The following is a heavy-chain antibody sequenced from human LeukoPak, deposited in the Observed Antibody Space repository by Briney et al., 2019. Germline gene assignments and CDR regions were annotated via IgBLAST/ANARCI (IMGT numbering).Heavy chain of an antibody. CDR3: ARVVVVVAIPGYYGMDV. V-gene: IGHV4-34*01. CDR2: INHSGST. Sequence: SETLSLTCAVYGGSFSGYYWSWIRQPPGKGLEWIGEINHSGSTNYNPSLKSRVTISVDTSKNQFSLKLSSVTAADTAVYYCARVVVVVAIPGYYGMDVWGKGTTVTVSS. CDR1: GGSFSGYY. J-gene: IGHJ6*04. D-gene: IGHD2-15*01.